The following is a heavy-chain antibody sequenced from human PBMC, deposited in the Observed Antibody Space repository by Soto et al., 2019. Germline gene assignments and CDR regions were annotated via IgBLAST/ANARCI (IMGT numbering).Heavy chain of an antibody. J-gene: IGHJ6*02. CDR3: ARVWGAFVVVPRYYGMDV. D-gene: IGHD2-2*01. Sequence: ASVKVSCNASGYTFTSYGISWVRQAPGQGLEWMGWISAYNGNTNYAQKLQGRVTMTTDTSTSTAYMELRSQRSDDTAVYYCARVWGAFVVVPRYYGMDVWGQGTTVTVSS. CDR1: GYTFTSYG. CDR2: ISAYNGNT. V-gene: IGHV1-18*01.